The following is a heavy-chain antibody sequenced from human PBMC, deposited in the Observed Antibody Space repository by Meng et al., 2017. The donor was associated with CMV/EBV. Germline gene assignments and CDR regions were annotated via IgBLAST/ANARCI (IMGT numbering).Heavy chain of an antibody. V-gene: IGHV1-2*02. Sequence: QVGLVQAWGAVKEPGGAVKVSCKGSGYTFTGYHMHWVRQAPGQGLEWMGWSNPNSGGTNYAQKFQGRVTMTRDTSISTAYMELSRLRSDDTAVYYCARGCSSTSCYVWYYYYYMDVWGKGTTVTVSS. D-gene: IGHD2-2*01. J-gene: IGHJ6*03. CDR2: SNPNSGGT. CDR1: GYTFTGYH. CDR3: ARGCSSTSCYVWYYYYYMDV.